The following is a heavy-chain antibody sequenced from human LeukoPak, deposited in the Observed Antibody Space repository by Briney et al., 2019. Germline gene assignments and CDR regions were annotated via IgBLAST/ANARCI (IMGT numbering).Heavy chain of an antibody. D-gene: IGHD2-15*01. J-gene: IGHJ4*02. CDR2: INHSGST. Sequence: NSSETLSLTCAVYGGSFSGYYWSWIRQPPGKGLEWIGEINHSGSTNYNPSLKSRVTISVDTSKNQFSLKLSSVTAADTAVYYCARIMGYCSGGSCYQKKTRKGYYFDYWGQGTLVTVSS. CDR1: GGSFSGYY. CDR3: ARIMGYCSGGSCYQKKTRKGYYFDY. V-gene: IGHV4-34*01.